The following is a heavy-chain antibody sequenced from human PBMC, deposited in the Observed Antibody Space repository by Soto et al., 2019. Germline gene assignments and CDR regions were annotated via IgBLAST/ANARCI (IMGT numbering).Heavy chain of an antibody. D-gene: IGHD3-3*01. Sequence: GASVKVSCKASGYTFTSYGISWVRQAPGQGLEWMGWIRAYNSNTNYAQKLQGRVNMTTDTSTSTAYMELRSLRSDDTAVYYCARGFLEWLFDYWGQGTLVTVSS. CDR3: ARGFLEWLFDY. V-gene: IGHV1-18*01. J-gene: IGHJ4*02. CDR1: GYTFTSYG. CDR2: IRAYNSNT.